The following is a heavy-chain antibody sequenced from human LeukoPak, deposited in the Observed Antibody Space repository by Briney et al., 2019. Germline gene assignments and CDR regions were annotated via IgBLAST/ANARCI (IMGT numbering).Heavy chain of an antibody. CDR2: ISSGGSTT. CDR3: ARDYYDSSGLDY. D-gene: IGHD3-22*01. CDR1: GFTFSTYE. J-gene: IGHJ4*02. V-gene: IGHV3-48*03. Sequence: GGSLRLSCAASGFTFSTYEMNWVRQAPGRGLEWVSYISSGGSTTYYADSVKGRLTISRDNAKNSLYLQMNNLRGDDTAVYYCARDYYDSSGLDYWGQGTLVTVSS.